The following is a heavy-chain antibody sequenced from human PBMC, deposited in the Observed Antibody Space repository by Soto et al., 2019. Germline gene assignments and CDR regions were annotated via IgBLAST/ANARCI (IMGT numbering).Heavy chain of an antibody. D-gene: IGHD3-10*01. V-gene: IGHV4-4*07. CDR2: TYSGGRT. CDR1: GGSISSYY. Sequence: PSETLSLTCTVSGGSISSYYWSWIRQLAGKGLEFLGRTYSGGRTNYNPPLRSRITLSQDASKIQSPLKLTSVTAADTAVYSCARGPGGFGEFSLDYWHQVTLVTVSS. J-gene: IGHJ4*02. CDR3: ARGPGGFGEFSLDY.